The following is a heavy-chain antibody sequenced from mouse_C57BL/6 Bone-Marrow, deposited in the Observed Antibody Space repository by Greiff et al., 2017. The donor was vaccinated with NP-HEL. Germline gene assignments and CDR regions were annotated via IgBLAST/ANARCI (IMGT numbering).Heavy chain of an antibody. Sequence: QVQLQQSGAELVRPGASVTLSCKASGYTFTDYEMHWVKQTPVHGLEWIGAIDPETGGTAYNQKFKGKAILTADKSSSTAYMELRSLTSEDSAVYYCPIYYGNYTYAMDYWGQGTSVTVSS. V-gene: IGHV1-15*01. D-gene: IGHD2-1*01. CDR1: GYTFTDYE. CDR2: IDPETGGT. J-gene: IGHJ4*01. CDR3: PIYYGNYTYAMDY.